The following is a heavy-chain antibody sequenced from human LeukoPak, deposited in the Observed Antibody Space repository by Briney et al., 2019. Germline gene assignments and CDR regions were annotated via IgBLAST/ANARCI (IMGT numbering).Heavy chain of an antibody. Sequence: GGSLRLSCAASGFTFSDYYMSWIRQAPGKGLEWVSYISSSGSTIYYADSVKGRFTISRDNAKKSLYLQMNSLRAEDTAVYYCARYRFGYYDNSAPHWGQGTLVTVSS. D-gene: IGHD3-22*01. J-gene: IGHJ4*02. CDR1: GFTFSDYY. CDR2: ISSSGSTI. CDR3: ARYRFGYYDNSAPH. V-gene: IGHV3-11*04.